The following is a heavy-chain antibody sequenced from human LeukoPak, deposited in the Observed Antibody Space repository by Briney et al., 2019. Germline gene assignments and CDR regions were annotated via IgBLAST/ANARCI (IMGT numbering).Heavy chain of an antibody. CDR2: INPNSGGT. CDR1: GYTFTGYY. Sequence: GASVKVSCKASGYTFTGYYMHWVRQAPGQGLEWMGWINPNSGGTNYAQKLQGRVTMTRDTSISTAYMELSRLRSDDTAVYYCARGGGAAAHFDYWGQGTLVTVSS. D-gene: IGHD6-13*01. J-gene: IGHJ4*02. CDR3: ARGGGAAAHFDY. V-gene: IGHV1-2*02.